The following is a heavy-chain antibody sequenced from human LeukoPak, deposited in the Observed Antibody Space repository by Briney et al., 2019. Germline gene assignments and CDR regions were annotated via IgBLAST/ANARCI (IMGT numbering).Heavy chain of an antibody. Sequence: RGSLRLSRAVSGFTFRDYYMSWVCHTPGKGLERVSYISSGGNTIYYADSVKGRFTISRDNATNSLYLQMNSLRAEDTAVYYCARGSISVAAAGRIDYWSQGTLVTVSS. V-gene: IGHV3-11*01. J-gene: IGHJ4*02. D-gene: IGHD6-13*01. CDR2: ISSGGNTI. CDR3: ARGSISVAAAGRIDY. CDR1: GFTFRDYY.